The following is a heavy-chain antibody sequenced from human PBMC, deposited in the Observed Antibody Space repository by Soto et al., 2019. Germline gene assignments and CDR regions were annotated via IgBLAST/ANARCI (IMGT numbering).Heavy chain of an antibody. CDR2: IYVTGAV. J-gene: IGHJ5*02. Sequence: SETLSLTCSVSGAALTSGNYYWSWIRQVPGKGLEWIGHIYVTGAVDYNPSLRDRITISQDTSERQFSLNLRLVTAADTAVYYCARLRIATNNYKWFDPWGQGTLVTVSS. CDR1: GAALTSGNYY. V-gene: IGHV4-31*03. D-gene: IGHD2-21*01. CDR3: ARLRIATNNYKWFDP.